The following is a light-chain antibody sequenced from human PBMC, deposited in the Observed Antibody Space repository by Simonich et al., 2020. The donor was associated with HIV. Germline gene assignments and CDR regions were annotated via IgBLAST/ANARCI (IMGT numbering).Light chain of an antibody. CDR2: DDS. CDR3: QVWDSSSDHVV. J-gene: IGLJ2*01. V-gene: IGLV3-21*03. CDR1: NIGSYS. Sequence: SYVLTQPPSVSVAPGKTARITCGGNNIGSYSVHWYQQKPGQAPVLVVCDDSDRPSGIPARFSGSNSGNTATLTISRVEAGDEADYYCQVWDSSSDHVVFGGGTKLTVL.